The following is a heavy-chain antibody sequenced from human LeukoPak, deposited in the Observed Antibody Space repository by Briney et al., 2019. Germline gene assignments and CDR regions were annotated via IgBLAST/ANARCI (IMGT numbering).Heavy chain of an antibody. V-gene: IGHV4-34*01. CDR2: NNDSGRT. CDR3: ARRWNYGRNYYIDV. CDR1: GGSFSNYY. D-gene: IGHD1-7*01. J-gene: IGHJ6*03. Sequence: SETLSLTCAVYGGSFSNYYWSWIRQPPGKGLEWIGENNDSGRTNYNPSLMSRVTVSVDTSKKQFSLRLTSVTATDTAVYYCARRWNYGRNYYIDVWGKGATVSVSS.